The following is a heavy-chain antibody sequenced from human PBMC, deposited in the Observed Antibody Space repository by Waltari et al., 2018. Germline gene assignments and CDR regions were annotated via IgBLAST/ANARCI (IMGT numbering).Heavy chain of an antibody. J-gene: IGHJ4*02. CDR1: GFTFSSYW. V-gene: IGHV3-7*01. D-gene: IGHD5-18*01. CDR3: ARDDDVDTAMGLFGY. Sequence: EVQLVESGGGLVQPGGSLRLSCAASGFTFSSYWMSWVRQAPGKGLEWVANIKQDGSEKYYVDSVKGRFTIARDNSKNTLYLKMNSLRAEDTAVYYCARDDDVDTAMGLFGYWGQGTLVTVSS. CDR2: IKQDGSEK.